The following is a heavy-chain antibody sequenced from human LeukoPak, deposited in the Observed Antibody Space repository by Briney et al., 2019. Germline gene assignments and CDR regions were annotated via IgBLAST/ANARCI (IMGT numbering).Heavy chain of an antibody. V-gene: IGHV3-30*02. Sequence: QAGGSLRLSCAATGFTFSSYGMHWVRQAPGKGLEWVAFIRYDGSNKYYADSVKGRFTISRDNSKNTLYLQMNSLRAEDTAVYYCAKDHVRYFDWLTPYYMDVWGKGTTVTVSS. D-gene: IGHD3-9*01. J-gene: IGHJ6*03. CDR2: IRYDGSNK. CDR3: AKDHVRYFDWLTPYYMDV. CDR1: GFTFSSYG.